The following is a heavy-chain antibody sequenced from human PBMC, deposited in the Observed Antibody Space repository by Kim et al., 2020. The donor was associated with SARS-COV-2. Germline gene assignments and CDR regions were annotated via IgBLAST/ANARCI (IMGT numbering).Heavy chain of an antibody. CDR2: IVVGSGNT. D-gene: IGHD4-17*01. CDR1: GFTFTSSA. V-gene: IGHV1-58*02. CDR3: AAFEPDDYGQGDYFDY. Sequence: SVKVSCKASGFTFTSSAMQWVRQARGQRLEWIGWIVVGSGNTNYAQKFQERVTITRDMSTSTAYMELSSLGSEDPAVYYCAAFEPDDYGQGDYFDYWGQGTLVTVSS. J-gene: IGHJ4*02.